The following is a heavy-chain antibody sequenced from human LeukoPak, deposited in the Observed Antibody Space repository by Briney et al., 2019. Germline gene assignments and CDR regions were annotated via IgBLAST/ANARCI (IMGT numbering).Heavy chain of an antibody. CDR3: ARTRGERGEYYYYYYMDV. D-gene: IGHD3-16*01. Sequence: ASVKVSCKASGYTFTSYDINWVRQATGQGLEWMGWMNPNSGNTGYAQKFQGRVTITRNTSISTAYMEPSSLRSEDTAVYYCARTRGERGEYYYYYYMDVWGKGATVTVSS. CDR1: GYTFTSYD. CDR2: MNPNSGNT. V-gene: IGHV1-8*03. J-gene: IGHJ6*03.